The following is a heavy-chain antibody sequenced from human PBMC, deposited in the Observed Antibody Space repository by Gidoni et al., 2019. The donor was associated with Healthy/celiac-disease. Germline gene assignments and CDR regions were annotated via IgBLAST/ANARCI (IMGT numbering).Heavy chain of an antibody. V-gene: IGHV3-30*18. J-gene: IGHJ4*02. Sequence: QVQLGEAGGGVVQPARTRRLTCEASGCTVSSYGLHWVRQAPGKGLEWVSVISFDGSTKYYAGSLKGRFPLSRDISKNTLYLQMNSLRAEDTAVYYCAKNLIYGGYGLRYYFDYWGQGTLVTVSS. CDR2: ISFDGSTK. CDR3: AKNLIYGGYGLRYYFDY. D-gene: IGHD4-17*01. CDR1: GCTVSSYG.